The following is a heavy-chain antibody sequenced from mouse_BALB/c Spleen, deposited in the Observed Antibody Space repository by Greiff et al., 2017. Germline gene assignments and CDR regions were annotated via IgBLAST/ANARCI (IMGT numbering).Heavy chain of an antibody. Sequence: VQLVESGPGLVAPSQSLSITCTVSGFSLTGYGVNWVRQPPGKGLEWLGMIWGYGSTDYNSALKSRLSISKDNSKSQVFLKMNSLQTDDTARYYCAREGYDYDGYAMDYWGQGTSVTVSS. J-gene: IGHJ4*01. CDR1: GFSLTGYG. CDR3: AREGYDYDGYAMDY. D-gene: IGHD2-4*01. V-gene: IGHV2-6-7*01. CDR2: IWGYGST.